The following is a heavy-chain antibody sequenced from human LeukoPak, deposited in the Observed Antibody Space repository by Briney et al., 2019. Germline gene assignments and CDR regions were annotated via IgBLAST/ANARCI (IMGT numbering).Heavy chain of an antibody. CDR3: ATLVATTRFDY. J-gene: IGHJ4*02. V-gene: IGHV3-7*01. Sequence: GGALRLSCAASGFTFSSYWMNWARQAPGKGMEWVASINHNGNVNYYVDSVKGRFTISRDNAKNSLYLQMNSLRAEHTAVYYCATLVATTRFDYWGQGTPATVSS. CDR2: INHNGNVN. CDR1: GFTFSSYW. D-gene: IGHD5-12*01.